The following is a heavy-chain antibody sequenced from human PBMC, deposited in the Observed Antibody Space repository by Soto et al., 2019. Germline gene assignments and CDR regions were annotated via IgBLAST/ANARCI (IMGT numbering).Heavy chain of an antibody. Sequence: VASVKVSCKISGHALTEVSIHWVRQAPGKGLEWMGGFDPEGGEAIYAQKWRGRVIVTEDTVAATVYIELRGLKSDDSAVSYCATPKPLRGDMIHNINFDSSGQGTPVTVSS. CDR1: GHALTEVS. V-gene: IGHV1-24*01. J-gene: IGHJ4*02. CDR2: FDPEGGEA. D-gene: IGHD3-10*01. CDR3: ATPKPLRGDMIHNINFDS.